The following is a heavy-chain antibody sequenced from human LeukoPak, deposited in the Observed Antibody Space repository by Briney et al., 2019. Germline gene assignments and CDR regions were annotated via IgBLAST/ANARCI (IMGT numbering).Heavy chain of an antibody. CDR1: GFTFSSYA. CDR2: ISYDGSNK. CDR3: ARDMLFQYYFDY. D-gene: IGHD2-21*01. Sequence: PGRSLRLCCAASGFTFSSYAMHWVRQAPGKGLEWVAVISYDGSNKYYADSVKGRFTISRDNSKNTLYLQMNSLRAEDTAVYYCARDMLFQYYFDYWGQGTLVTVSS. V-gene: IGHV3-30*04. J-gene: IGHJ4*02.